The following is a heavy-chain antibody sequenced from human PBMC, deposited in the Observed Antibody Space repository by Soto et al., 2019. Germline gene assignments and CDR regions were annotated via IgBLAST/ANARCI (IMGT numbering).Heavy chain of an antibody. V-gene: IGHV4-39*07. CDR1: GGSISSSSYY. Sequence: TSETLSLTCTVSGGSISSSSYYWGWIRQPPGKGLEWIGSIYYSGSTYYNPSLKSRVTISVDTSKNQFSLKLSSVTAADTAVYYCARADGYCSSTSCYTMDSEYWGQGTLVTVSS. CDR2: IYYSGST. D-gene: IGHD2-2*02. CDR3: ARADGYCSSTSCYTMDSEY. J-gene: IGHJ4*02.